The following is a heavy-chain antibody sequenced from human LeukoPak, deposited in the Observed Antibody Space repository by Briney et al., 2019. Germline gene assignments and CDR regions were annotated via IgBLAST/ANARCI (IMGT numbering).Heavy chain of an antibody. CDR1: GGTFSSYA. V-gene: IGHV1-69*04. J-gene: IGHJ4*02. Sequence: SVKVSCKASGGTFSSYAISWVRQAPGQGLEWMGRIIPILGIANYAQKVQGRVTITADKSTSTAYMELSSLRSEDTAVYYCARGGLERWLQLDYWGQGTLVTVSS. CDR2: IIPILGIA. D-gene: IGHD5-24*01. CDR3: ARGGLERWLQLDY.